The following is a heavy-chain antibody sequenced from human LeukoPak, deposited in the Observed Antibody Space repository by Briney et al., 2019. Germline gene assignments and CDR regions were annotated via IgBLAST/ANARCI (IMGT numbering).Heavy chain of an antibody. CDR2: INPKTGDT. CDR1: GYTFTDYY. D-gene: IGHD3-3*01. V-gene: IGHV1-2*02. CDR3: ARDTARITIFGVAKYMDV. Sequence: ASVKVSCKASGYTFTDYYMHWVRQAPGQGLEGMGWINPKTGDTKYVQKFQGRVTMTRDSSINIAYMELSRLRSDDTAVYYCARDTARITIFGVAKYMDVWGRGTTVTVSS. J-gene: IGHJ6*03.